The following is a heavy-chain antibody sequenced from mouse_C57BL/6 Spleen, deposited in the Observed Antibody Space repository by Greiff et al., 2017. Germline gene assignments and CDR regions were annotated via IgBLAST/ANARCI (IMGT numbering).Heavy chain of an antibody. Sequence: VQLQQSGAELVRPGASVKMSCKASGYTFTSYTMHWVKQRPGQGLEWIGYINPSSGYTKYNQKFKDKATLTADKSSSTAYMQLSSLTSEDSAVYSCAIALYYGASYASYFDVWGTGTTLTVSS. CDR2: INPSSGYT. J-gene: IGHJ1*03. D-gene: IGHD1-1*01. CDR1: GYTFTSYT. CDR3: AIALYYGASYASYFDV. V-gene: IGHV1-4*01.